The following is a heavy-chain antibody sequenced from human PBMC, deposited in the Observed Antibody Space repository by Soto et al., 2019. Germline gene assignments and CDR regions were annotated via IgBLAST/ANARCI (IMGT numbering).Heavy chain of an antibody. J-gene: IGHJ4*02. CDR1: GFTFSNYA. Sequence: EVQLVESGEGLVQPGGSLRLSCAASGFTFSNYAMHWVRQAPGKGLEFVSAISSNGVSTYYADSVKGRFTISRDNSKNTLFLQMGSLRAEDMAVYYCARGHSSSWYSFDYWGQGTLVTVSS. CDR2: ISSNGVST. V-gene: IGHV3-64*02. CDR3: ARGHSSSWYSFDY. D-gene: IGHD6-13*01.